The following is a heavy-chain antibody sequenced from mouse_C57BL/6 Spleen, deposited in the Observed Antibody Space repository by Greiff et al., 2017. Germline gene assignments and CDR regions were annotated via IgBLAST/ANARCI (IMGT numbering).Heavy chain of an antibody. CDR3: ARGGYSNYVDYAMDY. CDR1: GYTFTDYY. J-gene: IGHJ4*01. D-gene: IGHD2-5*01. CDR2: INPNNGGT. Sequence: EVQLQQSGPELVKPGASVKISCKASGYTFTDYYMNWVKQSHGKSLEWIGDINPNNGGTSYNQKFKGKATLTADKSSSTAYMQLSSLTSEDSAVYFCARGGYSNYVDYAMDYWGQGTSVTVSS. V-gene: IGHV1-26*01.